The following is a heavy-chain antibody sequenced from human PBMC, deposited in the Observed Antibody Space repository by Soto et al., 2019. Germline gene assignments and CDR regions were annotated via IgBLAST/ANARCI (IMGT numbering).Heavy chain of an antibody. D-gene: IGHD3-22*01. CDR3: ARVGYDSSGYYLFDY. V-gene: IGHV4-4*02. Sequence: SETLSLTCAVSGGSISSSNWWSWVRQPPGKGLEWIGEIYHSGSTNYNPSLKSRVTISVDKSKNQFSLKLSSVTAADTAVYYCARVGYDSSGYYLFDYWGQGTLVTVSS. CDR2: IYHSGST. J-gene: IGHJ4*02. CDR1: GGSISSSNW.